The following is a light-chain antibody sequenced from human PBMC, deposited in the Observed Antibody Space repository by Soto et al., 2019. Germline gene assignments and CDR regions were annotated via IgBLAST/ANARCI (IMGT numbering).Light chain of an antibody. V-gene: IGLV2-23*01. CDR1: SSDVGSYNL. J-gene: IGLJ1*01. CDR3: CSYAGSSTAYV. CDR2: ERS. Sequence: QSVLAQPSSVSGSPGQSITISCTGTSSDVGSYNLLSWYQQHPGKAAKVIIYERSKRPSGVYNHFPGSKTGNTASLTISGLQAEDEADYYCCSYAGSSTAYVFGTGTKVTVL.